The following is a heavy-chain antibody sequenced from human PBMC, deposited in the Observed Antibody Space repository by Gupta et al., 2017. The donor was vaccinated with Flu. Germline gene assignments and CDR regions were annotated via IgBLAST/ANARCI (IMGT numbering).Heavy chain of an antibody. J-gene: IGHJ3*02. CDR3: ARWNLGYCSSTSCHWDALDI. Sequence: QVQLVESGGGVVQPGRSLRLSCAAYGFTFSTHGMHWVRQAPGKGLEWVAVIWYDGSNKYYADSVKGRFTISRDNSKNTLYLQMNSLRAEDTAVYYCARWNLGYCSSTSCHWDALDIWGQGTVVTVSS. V-gene: IGHV3-33*01. CDR2: IWYDGSNK. CDR1: GFTFSTHG. D-gene: IGHD2-2*01.